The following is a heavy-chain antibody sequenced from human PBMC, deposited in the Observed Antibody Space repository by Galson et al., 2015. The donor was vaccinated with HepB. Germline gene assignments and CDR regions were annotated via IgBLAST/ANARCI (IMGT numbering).Heavy chain of an antibody. CDR2: ISGSGGST. CDR1: GFTFSSYA. J-gene: IGHJ4*02. Sequence: SLRLSCAASGFTFSSYAMSWVRQAPGKGLEWVSAISGSGGSTYYADSVKGRFTISRDNSKNTLYLQTNGLRAEDTAVYYCAKDHRSYYGSGSPDYWGQGTLVTVSS. CDR3: AKDHRSYYGSGSPDY. V-gene: IGHV3-23*01. D-gene: IGHD3-10*01.